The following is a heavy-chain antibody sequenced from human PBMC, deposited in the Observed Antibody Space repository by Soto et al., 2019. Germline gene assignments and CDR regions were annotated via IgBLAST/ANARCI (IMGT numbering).Heavy chain of an antibody. Sequence: ASVKVSCKVAGHSLTDLSMHWVRQGPGRGLEWLGGFDPEEGETIYAQNFQGRIRLTEDTSTDTAFMELNSLKSEDTAIYYCATTRTTYVYDFDSWGQGTLVTVSS. J-gene: IGHJ4*02. CDR2: FDPEEGET. CDR1: GHSLTDLS. V-gene: IGHV1-24*01. CDR3: ATTRTTYVYDFDS. D-gene: IGHD3-16*01.